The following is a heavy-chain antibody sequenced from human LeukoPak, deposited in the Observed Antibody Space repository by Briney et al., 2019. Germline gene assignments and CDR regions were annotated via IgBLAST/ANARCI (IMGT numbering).Heavy chain of an antibody. J-gene: IGHJ4*02. D-gene: IGHD3-16*01. CDR2: IYHTGTT. CDR3: ARLRLGAPGPSNYFDY. Sequence: PSETLSLTXTVSRYSISSGYYWGWIRQPPGKGLEWIGNIYHTGTTHYNPSLWSRVTISVDTSKNQFSLRLSSLTAADTAVYYCARLRLGAPGPSNYFDYWGQGTLVTVSS. CDR1: RYSISSGYY. V-gene: IGHV4-38-2*02.